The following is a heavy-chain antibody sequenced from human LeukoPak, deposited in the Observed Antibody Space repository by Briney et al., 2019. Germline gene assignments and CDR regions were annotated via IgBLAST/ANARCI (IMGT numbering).Heavy chain of an antibody. CDR1: GYTFTGYY. D-gene: IGHD3-22*01. CDR3: ARAGGYYYDSSGYFFDY. Sequence: VASVKVSCKASGYTFTGYYMHWVRQAPGQGLEWMGWFNPNSGGTNYAQKFQGWVTMTRDTSISTAYMELSRLRSDDTAVYYCARAGGYYYDSSGYFFDYWGQGTLVTVSS. J-gene: IGHJ4*02. CDR2: FNPNSGGT. V-gene: IGHV1-2*04.